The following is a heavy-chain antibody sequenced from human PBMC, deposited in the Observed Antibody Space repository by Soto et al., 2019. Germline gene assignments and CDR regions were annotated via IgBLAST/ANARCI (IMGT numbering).Heavy chain of an antibody. CDR2: MYSGGSK. CDR3: ARDGMVRGVRKYYGLDV. D-gene: IGHD3-10*01. J-gene: IGHJ6*02. V-gene: IGHV3-53*01. Sequence: PGGSLRLSCAASGFTVSSNYMSWVRQAPGKGLEWVSVMYSGGSKYYADSVKGRFTISRDNSKNTLYLQMNNLRAEDTAVYYCARDGMVRGVRKYYGLDVWGQGTTVTVSS. CDR1: GFTVSSNY.